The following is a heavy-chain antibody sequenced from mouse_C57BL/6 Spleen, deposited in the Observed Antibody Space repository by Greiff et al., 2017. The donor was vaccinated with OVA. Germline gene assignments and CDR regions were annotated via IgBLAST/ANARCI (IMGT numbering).Heavy chain of an antibody. CDR1: GYAFSSYW. CDR2: IYPGDGDT. V-gene: IGHV1-80*01. D-gene: IGHD1-1*01. J-gene: IGHJ1*03. CDR3: AREPRDYGSSPWYFDV. Sequence: VQLQQSGAELVKPGASVKISCKASGYAFSSYWMNWVQQRPGQGLEWIGQIYPGDGDTNYNGKFKGKATLTADKSSSTAYMQLSSLTSEDSAVYCCAREPRDYGSSPWYFDVWGTGTTVTVSS.